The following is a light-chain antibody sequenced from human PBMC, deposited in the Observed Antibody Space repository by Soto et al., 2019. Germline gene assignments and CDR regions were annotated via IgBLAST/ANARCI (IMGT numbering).Light chain of an antibody. Sequence: DIVMTQSPDSLAVSLGERATINCKSSQNVLYNSNNNNYLAWYQQKAGQPPKLLIYWASTREPGVPDRFSGSGSGTDFTLTISSLQAEDVAVYYCQQYYITPLTVGGGTKVDNK. CDR1: QNVLYNSNNNNY. CDR2: WAS. J-gene: IGKJ4*01. CDR3: QQYYITPLT. V-gene: IGKV4-1*01.